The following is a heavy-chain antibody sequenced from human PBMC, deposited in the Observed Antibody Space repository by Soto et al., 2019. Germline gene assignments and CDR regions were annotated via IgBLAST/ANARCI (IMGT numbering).Heavy chain of an antibody. V-gene: IGHV3-23*01. Sequence: GGSLRLSCAASGFTFSSYAMSWVRQAPGKGLEWVSAISGSGGSTYYADSVKGRFTISRDNSKNTLYLQMNSLRAEDTAVYFFAKDRTGGSKDDAFDIWGQGTMVTVSS. CDR3: AKDRTGGSKDDAFDI. D-gene: IGHD7-27*01. CDR1: GFTFSSYA. CDR2: ISGSGGST. J-gene: IGHJ3*02.